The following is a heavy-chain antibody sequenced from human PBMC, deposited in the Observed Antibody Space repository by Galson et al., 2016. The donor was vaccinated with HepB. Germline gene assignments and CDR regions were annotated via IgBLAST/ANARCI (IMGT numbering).Heavy chain of an antibody. V-gene: IGHV3-74*01. J-gene: IGHJ6*02. CDR3: ARGSSSRSIYYYYYYTMDV. CDR2: INGDGNNT. CDR1: GISFSTYW. Sequence: SLRLSCAASGISFSTYWMNWVRLAPGKGLQWVSRINGDGNNTIYADSVRGRFTISRDNSKNTLYLEMNTLRVEDTAVYFCARGSSSRSIYYYYYYTMDVWGQGTTVTVSS. D-gene: IGHD6-6*01.